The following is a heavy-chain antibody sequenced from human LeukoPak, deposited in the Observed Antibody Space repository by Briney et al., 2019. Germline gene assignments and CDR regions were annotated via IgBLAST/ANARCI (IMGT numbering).Heavy chain of an antibody. V-gene: IGHV4-59*01. D-gene: IGHD1-1*01. CDR3: ARTEPSGTTSH. CDR1: GGSIRSYF. J-gene: IGHJ4*02. CDR2: IDDSGNT. Sequence: SETLSLTCSVSGGSIRSYFWSWIRQPAGKGLEWIGYIDDSGNTKYNPSLKSRVTLSVDTSRNQFSLSLRSMTAADTAVYYCARTEPSGTTSHWGQGTLVTVSS.